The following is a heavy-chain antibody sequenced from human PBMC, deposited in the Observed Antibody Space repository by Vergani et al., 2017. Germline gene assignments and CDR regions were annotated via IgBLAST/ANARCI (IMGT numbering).Heavy chain of an antibody. CDR1: GYSISSGYY. CDR3: ARHKEQLVPGNYYYYYYMDV. D-gene: IGHD6-13*01. J-gene: IGHJ6*03. CDR2: ISHSGYT. Sequence: QVQLQESGPGLLKPSETLSLTCTVSGYSISSGYYWGWIRHPPGKGLEWIGSISHSGYTFYSPSLKSRVRMSVDTSKNQFSLKLNSVTAADTAVYYCARHKEQLVPGNYYYYYYMDVWGKGTTVTVSS. V-gene: IGHV4-38-2*02.